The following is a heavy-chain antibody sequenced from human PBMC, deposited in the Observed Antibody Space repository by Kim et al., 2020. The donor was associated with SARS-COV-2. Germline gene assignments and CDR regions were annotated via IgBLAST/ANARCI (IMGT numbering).Heavy chain of an antibody. V-gene: IGHV3-33*01. Sequence: GGSLRLSCAASGFTFSSYGMHWVRQAPGKGLEWVAAIWYDGSNKYYADSVKGRFTISRDNSKNTLYLQMNSLRAEDTAVYYCARAITVAGMLGRLGNWYFDLWGRGTLVTVSS. D-gene: IGHD6-19*01. CDR2: IWYDGSNK. CDR3: ARAITVAGMLGRLGNWYFDL. CDR1: GFTFSSYG. J-gene: IGHJ2*01.